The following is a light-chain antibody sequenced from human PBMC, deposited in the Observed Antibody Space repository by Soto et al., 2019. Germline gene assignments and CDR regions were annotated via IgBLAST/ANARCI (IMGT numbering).Light chain of an antibody. Sequence: DIELTQSPCTLSLSPGERATLSCRASQSVGSSYLAWHQQQPGHPPRLLIYGSSSKATGIPDRFSGSGSGTDFPLTISRLEPDDFAVYYCQQYGPRVTFGRGTKVDIK. V-gene: IGKV3-20*01. CDR3: QQYGPRVT. J-gene: IGKJ3*01. CDR2: GSS. CDR1: QSVGSSY.